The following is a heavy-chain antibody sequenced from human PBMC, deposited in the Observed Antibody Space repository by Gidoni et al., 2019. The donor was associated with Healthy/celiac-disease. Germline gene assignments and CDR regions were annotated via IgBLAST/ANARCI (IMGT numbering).Heavy chain of an antibody. V-gene: IGHV4-59*08. Sequence: QVQLQESGPGLVTPSETLSLTCHVSGGSISSHYWSWIRQPPEKGLEWIGYIYYSGSTNYNTSLNSRVTISVDTSKNQFSLKLSSVTAADTAVYYCARRPTYDSSGYYYAVFDYWGQGTLVTVSS. J-gene: IGHJ4*02. CDR1: GGSISSHY. CDR2: IYYSGST. D-gene: IGHD3-22*01. CDR3: ARRPTYDSSGYYYAVFDY.